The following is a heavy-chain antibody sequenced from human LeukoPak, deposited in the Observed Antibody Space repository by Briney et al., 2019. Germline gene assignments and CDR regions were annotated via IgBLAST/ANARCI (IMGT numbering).Heavy chain of an antibody. CDR2: IYYSGST. CDR3: ARGPWGYCSSTSCSFDY. V-gene: IGHV4-59*01. D-gene: IGHD2-2*01. Sequence: SETLALTCTVSGGSISSYYWSWIRQPAGKGLEWIGNIYYSGSTYYNPSLKSRVTILVDTSKNQFSLKLSSVTAADTAVYYCARGPWGYCSSTSCSFDYWGQGTLVTVSS. J-gene: IGHJ4*02. CDR1: GGSISSYY.